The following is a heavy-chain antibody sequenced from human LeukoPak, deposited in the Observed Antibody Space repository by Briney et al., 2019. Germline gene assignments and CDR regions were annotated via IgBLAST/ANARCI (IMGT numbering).Heavy chain of an antibody. Sequence: ASVKVSCKASGYTFTNYGISWVRQAPGQGLEWMGWINPNSGGTNYAQKFQGWVTMTRDTSISTAYMELSRLRSDDTAVYYCARETYYYGSGALRAFDIWGQGTMVTVSS. V-gene: IGHV1-2*04. J-gene: IGHJ3*02. CDR1: GYTFTNYG. D-gene: IGHD3-10*01. CDR3: ARETYYYGSGALRAFDI. CDR2: INPNSGGT.